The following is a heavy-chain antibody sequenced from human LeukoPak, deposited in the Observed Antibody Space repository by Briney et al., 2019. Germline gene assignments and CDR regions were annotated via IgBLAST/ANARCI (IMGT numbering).Heavy chain of an antibody. CDR3: AKHQYREGSDWTDYFDH. CDR2: IRSKANSYAT. V-gene: IGHV3-73*01. D-gene: IGHD6-19*01. J-gene: IGHJ4*02. Sequence: GGSLRLSCAASGFTFSGSAMHWVRQASGKGLEWVGRIRSKANSYATAYAASVKGRFTISRDDSKNTAYLQMNSLKTEDTAVYYCAKHQYREGSDWTDYFDHWGQGTLVTVSS. CDR1: GFTFSGSA.